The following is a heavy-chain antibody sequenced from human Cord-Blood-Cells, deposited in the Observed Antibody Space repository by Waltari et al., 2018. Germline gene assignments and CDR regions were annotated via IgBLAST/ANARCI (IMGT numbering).Heavy chain of an antibody. V-gene: IGHV3-74*01. CDR2: VNSDGGSP. D-gene: IGHD6-13*01. Sequence: EVQLVESGGGLVQPGGSLRLSCAASGFTFSSYWMHWVRQAPGKGLVWVSRVNSDGGSPSYAASVKGRFTISRDNAKNTLYLQMNSLRAEDTAVYYCARDPRIAAAGKRWFDPWGQGTLVTVSS. CDR3: ARDPRIAAAGKRWFDP. CDR1: GFTFSSYW. J-gene: IGHJ5*02.